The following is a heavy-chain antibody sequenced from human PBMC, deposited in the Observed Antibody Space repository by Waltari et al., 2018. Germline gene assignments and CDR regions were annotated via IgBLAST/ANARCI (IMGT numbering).Heavy chain of an antibody. D-gene: IGHD6-13*01. CDR3: ARERGSSWYYYYMDV. CDR2: IYHSGST. J-gene: IGHJ6*03. CDR1: GYSISSGYY. Sequence: QVQLQESGPGLVKPSETLSLTCAVSGYSISSGYYWGWIRQPPGKGLEWIGSIYHSGSTSYNPSLKSRVTISVDTSKNQFSLKLSSVTAADTAVYYCARERGSSWYYYYMDVWGKGTTVTVSS. V-gene: IGHV4-38-2*02.